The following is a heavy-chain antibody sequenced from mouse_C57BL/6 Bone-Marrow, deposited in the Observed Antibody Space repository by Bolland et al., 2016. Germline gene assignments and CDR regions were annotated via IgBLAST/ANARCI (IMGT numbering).Heavy chain of an antibody. D-gene: IGHD1-1*01. V-gene: IGHV6-6*01. CDR2: NHAT. Sequence: NHATYYAESVKGRFTILRDDSKSSVYLQMNSLRAEDTGIYYCTLYYYGSRGDYWGQGTLV. J-gene: IGHJ3*01. CDR3: TLYYYGSRGDY.